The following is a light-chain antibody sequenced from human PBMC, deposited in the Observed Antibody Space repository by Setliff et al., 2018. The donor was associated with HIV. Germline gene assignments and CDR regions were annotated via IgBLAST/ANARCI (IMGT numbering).Light chain of an antibody. CDR3: CSYAGTYTSLYV. CDR2: DVS. J-gene: IGLJ1*01. CDR1: SSDVGGYNY. Sequence: QCALAQPRSVSGSPGQSVTISCTGTSSDVGGYNYVSWYQQHPDKAPKLIIYDVSKRPSGVPDRFSGSKSGNTASLTISGLQAEDEVDYYCCSYAGTYTSLYVFGTGTKVTVL. V-gene: IGLV2-11*01.